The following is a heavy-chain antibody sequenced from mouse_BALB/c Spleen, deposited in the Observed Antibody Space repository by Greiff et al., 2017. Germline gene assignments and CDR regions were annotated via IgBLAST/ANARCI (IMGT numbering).Heavy chain of an antibody. CDR1: GYTFTSYW. CDR3: ARETDYDYPWFAY. V-gene: IGHV1-7*01. J-gene: IGHJ3*01. CDR2: INPSTGYT. D-gene: IGHD2-4*01. Sequence: QVQLQQSGAELAKPGASVKMSCKASGYTFTSYWMHWVKQRPGQGLEWIGYINPSTGYTEYNQKFKDKATLTADKSSSTAYMQLSSLTSEDSAVYYCARETDYDYPWFAYWGQGTLVTVSA.